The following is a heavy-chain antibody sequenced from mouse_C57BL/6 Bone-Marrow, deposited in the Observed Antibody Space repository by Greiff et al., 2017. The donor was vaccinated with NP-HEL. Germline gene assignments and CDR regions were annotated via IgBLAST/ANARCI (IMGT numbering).Heavy chain of an antibody. CDR3: ARSPLWLRRNYYAMDY. V-gene: IGHV3-8*01. Sequence: EVKLEESGPGLAKPSQTLSLTCSATGYSITSDYWNWIRKFPGNKLEYMGYISYSGSTYYNPSLKSRISITRDTSKNQYYLQLNSVTTEDTATYYCARSPLWLRRNYYAMDYWGQGTSVTVSS. CDR2: ISYSGST. D-gene: IGHD2-2*01. CDR1: GYSITSDY. J-gene: IGHJ4*01.